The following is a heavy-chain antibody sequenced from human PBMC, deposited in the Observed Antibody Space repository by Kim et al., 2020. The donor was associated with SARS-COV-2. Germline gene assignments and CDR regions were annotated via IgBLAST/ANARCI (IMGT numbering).Heavy chain of an antibody. CDR2: IKQDGSEK. Sequence: GGSLRLSCAASGFTFSSYWMSWVRQAPGKGLEWVANIKQDGSEKYYVDSVTGRFTISRDNAKNSLYLQMNSLRAEDTAVYYCARDSDWHPDLYSSSWYNPERGYYYYYGMDVWGQGTTVTVSS. D-gene: IGHD6-13*01. CDR1: GFTFSSYW. V-gene: IGHV3-7*01. CDR3: ARDSDWHPDLYSSSWYNPERGYYYYYGMDV. J-gene: IGHJ6*01.